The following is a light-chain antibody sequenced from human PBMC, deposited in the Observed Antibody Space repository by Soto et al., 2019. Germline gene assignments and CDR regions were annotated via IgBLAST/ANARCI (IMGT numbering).Light chain of an antibody. J-gene: IGLJ3*02. CDR2: EVS. CDR3: SSYTSSSSLKWV. V-gene: IGLV2-14*01. Sequence: QSALTQPASVSGSPGQSITISCTRTVSDVGGYNYVSWYQQHPGKAPKLMIYEVSNRPSGVSNRFSGSKSGNTASLTISGLQAAAEADYYCSSYTSSSSLKWVFGGGTKLTV. CDR1: VSDVGGYNY.